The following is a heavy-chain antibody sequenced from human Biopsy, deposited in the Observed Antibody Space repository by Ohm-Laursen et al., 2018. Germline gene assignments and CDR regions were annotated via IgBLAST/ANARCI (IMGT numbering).Heavy chain of an antibody. CDR2: ISAYTTNT. J-gene: IGHJ4*02. Sequence: SVKVSCKASGYTFQSYGISWVRQAPGQGLEWMGWISAYTTNTDYAQKFQGRVTLTTDTSTNTAYMELRSLRSEDTAVYYCAADINVWNVNYWGQGTQVTVSS. V-gene: IGHV1-18*01. D-gene: IGHD1-1*01. CDR3: AADINVWNVNY. CDR1: GYTFQSYG.